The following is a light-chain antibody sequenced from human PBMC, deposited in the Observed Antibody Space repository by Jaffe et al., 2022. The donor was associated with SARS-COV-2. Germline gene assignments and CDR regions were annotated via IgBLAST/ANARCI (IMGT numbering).Light chain of an antibody. CDR1: QSVVSSY. Sequence: EIVLTQSPGTLSLSPGERATLSCRASQSVVSSYLGWYQQKPGQAPRLLIYGASNRATGIPDRFSGSGSGTDFTLTISRLEPEDYAVYYCQQYYNSPPMYTFGQGTRLEIK. CDR3: QQYYNSPPMYT. J-gene: IGKJ2*01. CDR2: GAS. V-gene: IGKV3-20*01.